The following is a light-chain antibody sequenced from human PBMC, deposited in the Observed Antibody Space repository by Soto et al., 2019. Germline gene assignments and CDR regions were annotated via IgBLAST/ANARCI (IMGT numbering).Light chain of an antibody. CDR1: QSISSW. V-gene: IGKV1-5*01. J-gene: IGKJ1*01. CDR3: QQYNSYSPT. CDR2: DAS. Sequence: DIPMTQSPSTLSASVGDRVTITCRASQSISSWLAWYQQKPGKAPKLLIYDASSLESGVPSRFSGSGSGTEFTLTISSLQPDDFATSYCQQYNSYSPTFGQGTKVEIK.